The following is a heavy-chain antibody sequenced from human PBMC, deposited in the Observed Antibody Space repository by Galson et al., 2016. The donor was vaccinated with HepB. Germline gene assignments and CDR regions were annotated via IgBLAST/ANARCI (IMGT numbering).Heavy chain of an antibody. CDR3: ARVGYCSGASCRGRDWFDP. CDR1: EFSFTDYW. Sequence: SLRLSCAASEFSFTDYWMTWVRQAPGKGLECLANINLDGGEKNYVDSVKGRFTISRDNAKNSVYLQINSLRAEDTALYYCARVGYCSGASCRGRDWFDPWGQGIPVTVSS. CDR2: INLDGGEK. J-gene: IGHJ5*02. V-gene: IGHV3-7*01. D-gene: IGHD2-15*01.